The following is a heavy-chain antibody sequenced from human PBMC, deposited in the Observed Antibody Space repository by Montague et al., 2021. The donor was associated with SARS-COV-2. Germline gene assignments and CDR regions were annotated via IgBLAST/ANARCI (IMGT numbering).Heavy chain of an antibody. CDR1: GFRFGNHW. CDR3: AKGGPLIWNKPDY. Sequence: SLRLSCAASGFRFGNHWMSWVRQAPGKGLEWVANINQDGSEKYYVGSVRGRFTISRDNARNSLFLQMDSLRADDTAVYYCAKGGPLIWNKPDYWGQGTLVAVSS. CDR2: INQDGSEK. V-gene: IGHV3-7*01. D-gene: IGHD1/OR15-1a*01. J-gene: IGHJ4*02.